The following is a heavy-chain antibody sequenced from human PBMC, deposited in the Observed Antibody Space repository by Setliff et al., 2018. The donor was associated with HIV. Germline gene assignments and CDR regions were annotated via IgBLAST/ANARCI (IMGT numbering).Heavy chain of an antibody. CDR3: ARDTPSRSDDAFDM. J-gene: IGHJ3*02. D-gene: IGHD3-10*01. Sequence: ASVKVSCKPSGYTFTTYGLSWVRQAPGQGLEWMGWMNPNSGNTGYAQRFQGRVTMTRNTSISTAYMELTSLRSEDTALYYCARDTPSRSDDAFDMWGQGTMVTVSS. CDR1: GYTFTTYG. V-gene: IGHV1-8*02. CDR2: MNPNSGNT.